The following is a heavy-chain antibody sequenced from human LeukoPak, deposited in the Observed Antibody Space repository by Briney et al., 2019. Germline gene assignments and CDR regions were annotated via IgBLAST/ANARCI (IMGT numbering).Heavy chain of an antibody. V-gene: IGHV3-48*02. D-gene: IGHD6-19*01. Sequence: GGSLRLSCAASGFTFSSYSMNWVRQAPGEGLEWVSHITASGTAMFYADSVKGRFTISRDNAKNSLYLQMNSLRDEDTAVYYCAKDRVPYSSGWYDYWGQGTLVTVSS. J-gene: IGHJ4*02. CDR2: ITASGTAM. CDR1: GFTFSSYS. CDR3: AKDRVPYSSGWYDY.